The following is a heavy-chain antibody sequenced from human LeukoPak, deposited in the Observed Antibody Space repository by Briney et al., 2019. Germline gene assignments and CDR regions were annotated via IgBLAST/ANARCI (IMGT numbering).Heavy chain of an antibody. Sequence: GGSLRLSCAASGFTFSDYYMSWIRQAPGKGLEWVSYISSSGSTIHYVDSVKGRFTISRDNAKNSLYLQMNSLRAEDTAVYYCARDSDIVVVVAAARDFDYWGQGTLVTVSS. CDR3: ARDSDIVVVVAAARDFDY. CDR2: ISSSGSTI. CDR1: GFTFSDYY. V-gene: IGHV3-11*04. D-gene: IGHD2-15*01. J-gene: IGHJ4*02.